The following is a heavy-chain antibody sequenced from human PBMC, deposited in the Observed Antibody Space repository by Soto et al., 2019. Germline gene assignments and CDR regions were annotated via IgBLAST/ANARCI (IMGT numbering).Heavy chain of an antibody. Sequence: GGSLGLSCAASGFTFDDYAMHWVRQAPGKGLEWVSGISWNSGSIGYADSVKGRFTISRDNAKNSLYLQMNSLRAEDTALYYCAKDLSSSWYGDYYYGMDVWGQGTTVTVSS. J-gene: IGHJ6*02. D-gene: IGHD6-13*01. CDR3: AKDLSSSWYGDYYYGMDV. V-gene: IGHV3-9*01. CDR2: ISWNSGSI. CDR1: GFTFDDYA.